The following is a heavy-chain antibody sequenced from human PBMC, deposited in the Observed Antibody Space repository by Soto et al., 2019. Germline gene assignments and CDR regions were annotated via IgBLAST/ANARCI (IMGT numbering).Heavy chain of an antibody. V-gene: IGHV4-4*02. CDR1: GGSISSSYW. Sequence: SETLSLTCAVSGGSISSSYWWNWVRQPPGKGLEWIGEIYHSGSTNYNPSLKSRVTISVDTSKNQFSLKLSSVTAADTAVYYGARGVSGSWHQRWFDPWGQGTLVTVSS. D-gene: IGHD6-13*01. J-gene: IGHJ5*02. CDR2: IYHSGST. CDR3: ARGVSGSWHQRWFDP.